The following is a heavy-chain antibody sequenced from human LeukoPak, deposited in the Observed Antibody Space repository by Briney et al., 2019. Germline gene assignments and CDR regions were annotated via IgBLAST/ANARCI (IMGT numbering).Heavy chain of an antibody. CDR3: ARGIRYDSVWGSYRQYYFDY. V-gene: IGHV1-8*01. CDR2: MNPNSGNT. D-gene: IGHD3-16*02. J-gene: IGHJ4*02. CDR1: GYTFTSYD. Sequence: ASVKVSCKASGYTFTSYDINWVRQATGQGLEWMGWMNPNSGNTGYAQKFQGRVTMTRNTSISTAYMELSSLRSEDTAVYYCARGIRYDSVWGSYRQYYFDYWGQGTLVTVSS.